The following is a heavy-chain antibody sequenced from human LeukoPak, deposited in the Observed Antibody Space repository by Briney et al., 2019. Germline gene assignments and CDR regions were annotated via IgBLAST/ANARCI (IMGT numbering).Heavy chain of an antibody. Sequence: SETLSLTCTVSGGSISSYYWSWIRQPAGKGLEWIGRIYTSGSTNYNPSLKSRVTISVDTSKNQFSLKLSSVTAADTAVYYCASNLGVVDAFDIWGQGTMVTVSS. J-gene: IGHJ3*02. CDR3: ASNLGVVDAFDI. CDR2: IYTSGST. D-gene: IGHD3-3*01. CDR1: GGSISSYY. V-gene: IGHV4-4*07.